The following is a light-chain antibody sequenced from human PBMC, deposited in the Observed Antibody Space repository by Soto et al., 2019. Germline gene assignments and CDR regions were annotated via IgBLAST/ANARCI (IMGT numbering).Light chain of an antibody. CDR3: QQYCSAPLIT. CDR1: QSVSSSY. CDR2: GAS. J-gene: IGKJ5*01. Sequence: EIVLTQSPGTLSLSPGERATLSCRASQSVSSSYLAWYQQKPGQAPRLLIYGASSRATGIPDRFSGSGSGTDVVLTISRLEPAEFCVYYCQQYCSAPLITFGQGTRLEIK. V-gene: IGKV3-20*01.